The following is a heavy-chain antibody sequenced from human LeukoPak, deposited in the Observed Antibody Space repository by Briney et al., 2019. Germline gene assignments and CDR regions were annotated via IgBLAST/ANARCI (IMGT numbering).Heavy chain of an antibody. CDR3: TTTLRGNYDILTGYLVPPNLWDY. CDR2: IKSKTDGGTS. D-gene: IGHD3-9*01. Sequence: PGGSLRLSCAASGFTFSNAWMSWVRQAPGKGLEWVGHIKSKTDGGTSDYAAPVKGKFNISRDDSKKMLYLQMNSLKTEDTAVYYCTTTLRGNYDILTGYLVPPNLWDYWGQGTLVAVSS. J-gene: IGHJ4*02. V-gene: IGHV3-15*01. CDR1: GFTFSNAW.